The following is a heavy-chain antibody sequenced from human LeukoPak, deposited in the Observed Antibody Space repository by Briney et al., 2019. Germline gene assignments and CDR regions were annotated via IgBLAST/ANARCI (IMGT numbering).Heavy chain of an antibody. Sequence: GASVKVSCKASGYTFTSYGISWVRQAPGQGLEWMGWISAYNGNTNYAQKLQGRVTMTTDTSTSTAYMELRSLRSDDTAVYYCARDLSSTRYYYGMDVWGQGTTVTVSS. CDR2: ISAYNGNT. V-gene: IGHV1-18*01. CDR1: GYTFTSYG. J-gene: IGHJ6*02. CDR3: ARDLSSTRYYYGMDV. D-gene: IGHD2-2*01.